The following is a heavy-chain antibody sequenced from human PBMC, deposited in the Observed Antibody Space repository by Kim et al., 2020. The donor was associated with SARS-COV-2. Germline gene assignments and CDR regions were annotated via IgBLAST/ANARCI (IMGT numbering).Heavy chain of an antibody. CDR3: AALDTANKGGY. D-gene: IGHD5-18*01. J-gene: IGHJ4*01. Sequence: GGSLRLSCTASDFIFSGGWISWVRQAPGKGLEWVAMIKSDGSETYYVDSVKGRFTISRDNSKKSLYLQMNTLRAEDTAVYYCAALDTANKGGYWGYGTLV. CDR2: IKSDGSET. CDR1: DFIFSGGW. V-gene: IGHV3-7*01.